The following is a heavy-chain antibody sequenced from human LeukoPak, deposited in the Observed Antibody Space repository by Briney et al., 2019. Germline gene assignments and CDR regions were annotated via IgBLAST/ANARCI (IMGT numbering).Heavy chain of an antibody. CDR1: GYTFTGYY. CDR2: INPNSGGT. CDR3: ARGEGIAAAGNLGY. D-gene: IGHD6-13*01. J-gene: IGHJ4*02. Sequence: ASVKVSCKASGYTFTGYYMHWVRQAPGQGLEWMGWINPNSGGTNYAQKFQGRVTITADKSTSTAYMELSSLRSEDTAVYYCARGEGIAAAGNLGYWGQGTLVTVSS. V-gene: IGHV1-2*02.